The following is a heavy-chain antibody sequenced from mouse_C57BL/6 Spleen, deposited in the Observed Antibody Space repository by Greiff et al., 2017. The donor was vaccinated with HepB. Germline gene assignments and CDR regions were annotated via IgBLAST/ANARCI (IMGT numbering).Heavy chain of an antibody. CDR1: GYTFTDYE. CDR2: IDPETGGT. CDR3: TKSGFITTGWFAY. J-gene: IGHJ3*01. V-gene: IGHV1-15*01. D-gene: IGHD1-1*01. Sequence: VQLQQSGAELVRPGASVTLSCKASGYTFTDYEMHWVKQTPVHGLEWIGAIDPETGGTAYNQKFKGKAILTADKSSSTAYMELRSLTSEDSAVYYCTKSGFITTGWFAYWGQGTLVTVSA.